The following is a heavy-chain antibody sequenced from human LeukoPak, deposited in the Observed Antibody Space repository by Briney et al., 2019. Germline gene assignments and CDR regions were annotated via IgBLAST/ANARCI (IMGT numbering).Heavy chain of an antibody. Sequence: GGSLRLSCAASGFTFSSYTMDWVRQAPGKGLEWVSAISGNGYSTYYAGSVKGRFTISRDNSKNTLYLQMKSLGAEDTAIYYCAKDPKAWFGEFFDYWGQGTLVTVTS. D-gene: IGHD3-10*01. J-gene: IGHJ4*02. CDR1: GFTFSSYT. CDR3: AKDPKAWFGEFFDY. CDR2: ISGNGYST. V-gene: IGHV3-23*01.